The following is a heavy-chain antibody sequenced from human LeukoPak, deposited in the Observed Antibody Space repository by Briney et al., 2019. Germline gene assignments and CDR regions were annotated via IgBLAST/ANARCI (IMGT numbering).Heavy chain of an antibody. J-gene: IGHJ4*02. CDR1: GDSASPYF. V-gene: IGHV4-59*08. Sequence: SETLSLTCSVSGDSASPYFWSWIRQPPGKGLEWIGYIYYSGTTNYNPSLKSRVTISIDTSKDQFSLKVSSVTAADTAVYYCARLTVGLYFDYWGQGNLVSVSS. D-gene: IGHD2-21*02. CDR2: IYYSGTT. CDR3: ARLTVGLYFDY.